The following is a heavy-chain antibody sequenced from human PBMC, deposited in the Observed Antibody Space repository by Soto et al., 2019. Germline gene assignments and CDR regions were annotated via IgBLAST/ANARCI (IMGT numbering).Heavy chain of an antibody. CDR1: GGTFSSYS. V-gene: IGHV1-69*01. Sequence: QVQLVQSGAEVKKPGTSGKVSCKASGGTFSSYSINWVRQAPGQGLEGMGEIIPIFGTANYAQKLQGRVTITADEATSTAYMELSSLISDDTAVYYCAIAGGMQSGGIDYWGQGNLVTVSS. CDR2: IIPIFGTA. CDR3: AIAGGMQSGGIDY. D-gene: IGHD2-8*02. J-gene: IGHJ4*02.